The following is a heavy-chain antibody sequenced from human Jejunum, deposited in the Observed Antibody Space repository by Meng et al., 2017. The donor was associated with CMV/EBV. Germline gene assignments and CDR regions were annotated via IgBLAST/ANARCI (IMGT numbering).Heavy chain of an antibody. CDR2: IWYDGGNT. D-gene: IGHD2-21*02. CDR3: AKDHCGGDCYNSGWFDP. J-gene: IGHJ5*02. CDR1: FNSYG. Sequence: FNSYGMHWVRQTPGKGLEWLTVIWYDGGNTYYADSVEGRFIISRDNSRNTLYLQMNSLTVEDTAVYYCAKDHCGGDCYNSGWFDPWGQGTLVTVSS. V-gene: IGHV3-33*06.